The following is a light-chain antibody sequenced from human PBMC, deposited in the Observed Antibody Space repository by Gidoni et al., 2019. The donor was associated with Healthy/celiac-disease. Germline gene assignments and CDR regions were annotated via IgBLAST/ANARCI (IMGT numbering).Light chain of an antibody. CDR3: QQSYSTPLT. Sequence: VQMAQSPSSLSASVGDRVTITGRASQSMSSYLNWYQQKPGKAPKLLIYAASSLQSGVPSRFSGSGSGTDFTLTICSLQPEDFATYDCQQSYSTPLTFGGGTKVEIK. CDR1: QSMSSY. V-gene: IGKV1-39*01. CDR2: AAS. J-gene: IGKJ4*01.